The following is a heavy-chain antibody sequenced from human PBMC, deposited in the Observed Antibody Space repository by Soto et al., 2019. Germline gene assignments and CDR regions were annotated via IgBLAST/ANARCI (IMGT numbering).Heavy chain of an antibody. CDR3: VRASGFGELSLYLYHYVLDV. V-gene: IGHV4-30-4*01. D-gene: IGHD3-10*01. Sequence: SETLSLTCTVSGGSISSGDSYWTWIRQPPGKGLEWVGYIYYSGSTYYNPSLRSRLTISVDTSKNQFSLRLTSVTAADTAVYYCVRASGFGELSLYLYHYVLDVWGQGTTVTVSS. CDR2: IYYSGST. J-gene: IGHJ6*02. CDR1: GGSISSGDSY.